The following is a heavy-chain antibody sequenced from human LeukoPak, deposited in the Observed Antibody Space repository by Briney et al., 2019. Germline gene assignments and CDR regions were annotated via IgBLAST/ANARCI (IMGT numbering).Heavy chain of an antibody. Sequence: SETLSLTCTVSGGSISSYYWSWIRQPAGKGLEWIGRIYTSGSTNYNPSLKSRLTISADTSKNQFSLKLRSVTAADTAVYYCVIGVGWQPDYWGQGALVTVSS. J-gene: IGHJ4*02. CDR1: GGSISSYY. D-gene: IGHD2-15*01. CDR3: VIGVGWQPDY. CDR2: IYTSGST. V-gene: IGHV4-4*07.